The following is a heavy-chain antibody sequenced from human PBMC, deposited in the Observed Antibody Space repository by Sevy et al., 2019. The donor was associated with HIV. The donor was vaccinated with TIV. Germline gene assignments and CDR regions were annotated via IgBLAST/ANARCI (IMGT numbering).Heavy chain of an antibody. D-gene: IGHD3-22*01. V-gene: IGHV5-10-1*01. CDR1: GYSFNNYW. CDR2: IDPSDSYI. Sequence: GESLKISCKGPGYSFNNYWITWVRQMPGKGLEWMGKIDPSDSYINYNPSFKGHVTIYVDKSISTAYLKWRSLKASDTAIYYCARQEERGYDTEDPNHYYYYYMDVWGRGTTVTVSS. CDR3: ARQEERGYDTEDPNHYYYYYMDV. J-gene: IGHJ6*03.